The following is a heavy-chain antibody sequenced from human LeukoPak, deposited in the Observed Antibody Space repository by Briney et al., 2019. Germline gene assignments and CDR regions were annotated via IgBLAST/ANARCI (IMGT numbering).Heavy chain of an antibody. CDR1: GFTFSHYA. D-gene: IGHD2-2*01. CDR2: ISYHGIDK. J-gene: IGHJ5*02. V-gene: IGHV3-30-3*01. CDR3: ARAGEDVVLGPAPVGGSPYNWFDP. Sequence: GGSLRLSCAASGFTFSHYAMHWVRQAPGKGLEWVAVISYHGIDKYYADSVKGRFTISRDNSKNALYLQVNSLRPEDTAVYYCARAGEDVVLGPAPVGGSPYNWFDPWGQGTLVTVSS.